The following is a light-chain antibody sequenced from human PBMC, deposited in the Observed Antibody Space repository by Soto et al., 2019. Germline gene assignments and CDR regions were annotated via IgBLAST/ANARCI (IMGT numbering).Light chain of an antibody. V-gene: IGKV1-9*01. J-gene: IGKJ2*01. CDR2: AAS. CDR1: QGISSR. CDR3: QQLYSYPLT. Sequence: IQLTQSPSSLSASVGDRVTITCRASQGISSRLAWFQQIPGRFPKLLIYAASTLQSEVPSRFSGSGSGTDFTLTILSLQPEDFATYYCQQLYSYPLTFGQGTKLEV.